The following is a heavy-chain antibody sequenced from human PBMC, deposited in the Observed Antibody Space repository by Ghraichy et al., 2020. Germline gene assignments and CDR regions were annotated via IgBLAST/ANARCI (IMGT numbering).Heavy chain of an antibody. CDR1: GFTFSSYG. J-gene: IGHJ4*02. V-gene: IGHV3-30*18. CDR3: AKAFFDY. CDR2: ISYDGSNK. Sequence: GGSLRLSCAASGFTFSSYGMHWVRQAPGKGLEWVAVISYDGSNKYYADSVKGRFTISRDNSKNTLYLQMNSLRAEDTAVYYCAKAFFDYWGQGTLVTVSS.